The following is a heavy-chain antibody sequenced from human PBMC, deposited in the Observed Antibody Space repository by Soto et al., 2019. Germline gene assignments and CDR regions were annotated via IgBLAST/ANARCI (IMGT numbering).Heavy chain of an antibody. D-gene: IGHD3-9*01. Sequence: QVQLQESGPGLVKPSGTLSLTCTISSGSVNTDNWWSWVRQPPEKGLEWIGEIYHSGNINYTPSLSSRLAVSVDTSKHQFSLKQTSVTSADGAVYYCARRIRVSKYFGVGYFDSWGQGTLVTVSS. J-gene: IGHJ4*02. CDR2: IYHSGNI. V-gene: IGHV4-4*02. CDR1: SGSVNTDNW. CDR3: ARRIRVSKYFGVGYFDS.